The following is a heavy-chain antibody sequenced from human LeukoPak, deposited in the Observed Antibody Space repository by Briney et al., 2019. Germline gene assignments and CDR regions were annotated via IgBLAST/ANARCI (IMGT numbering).Heavy chain of an antibody. J-gene: IGHJ4*02. CDR2: ISAYNGNT. CDR1: GYTFTSYG. V-gene: IGHV1-18*04. CDR3: ARGWRGATITYFDY. D-gene: IGHD5-12*01. Sequence: ASVKVSCKASGYTFTSYGISWVRQAPGQGLEWTGWISAYNGNTNYAQKLQGRVTMTTDTSTSTAYMELRSLRSDDTAAYYCARGWRGATITYFDYWGQGTLVTVSS.